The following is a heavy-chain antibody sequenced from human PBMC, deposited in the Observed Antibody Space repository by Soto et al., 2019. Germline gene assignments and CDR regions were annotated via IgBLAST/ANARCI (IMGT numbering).Heavy chain of an antibody. V-gene: IGHV4-30-2*01. D-gene: IGHD2-8*01. J-gene: IGHJ4*02. CDR1: GGSISSGGYS. CDR3: ASIGGHSTNGVCRQRGPIDY. Sequence: SETLSLTCAVSGGSISSGGYSWNWIRQPPGKGLEWIGYIYHSGSTYYNPSLKSRVTISVDRSKNQFSLKLSSVTAADTAVYYCASIGGHSTNGVCRQRGPIDYGGQGTLVTVPS. CDR2: IYHSGST.